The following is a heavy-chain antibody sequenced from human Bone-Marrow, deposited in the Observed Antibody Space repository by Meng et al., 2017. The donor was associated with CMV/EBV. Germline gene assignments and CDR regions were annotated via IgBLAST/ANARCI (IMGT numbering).Heavy chain of an antibody. Sequence: ASVKVSCKASGYTFTGYYMHWVRQAPGQGLEWMGWINPNSGGTNYAQKFQGRVTMTRDTSISTAYMELSRLGSDETGVAYCARLVGANGPPRAFDIWGQGTLVTVSS. CDR3: ARLVGANGPPRAFDI. J-gene: IGHJ3*02. D-gene: IGHD1-26*01. CDR1: GYTFTGYY. V-gene: IGHV1-2*02. CDR2: INPNSGGT.